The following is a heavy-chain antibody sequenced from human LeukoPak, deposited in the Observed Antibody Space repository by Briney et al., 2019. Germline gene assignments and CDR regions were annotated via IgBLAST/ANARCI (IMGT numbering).Heavy chain of an antibody. CDR2: ISYDGSNK. CDR1: GFTFSSYA. CDR3: ARGDYAFWSGFAHGPEYFQH. Sequence: GRSLRLSCAASGFTFSSYAMHWVRQAPGKGLEWVAVISYDGSNKYYADSVKGRFTISRDNSKNTLYLQMNSMTAEHTAVYYCARGDYAFWSGFAHGPEYFQHWGQGTLVTVSS. D-gene: IGHD3-3*01. V-gene: IGHV3-30*01. J-gene: IGHJ1*01.